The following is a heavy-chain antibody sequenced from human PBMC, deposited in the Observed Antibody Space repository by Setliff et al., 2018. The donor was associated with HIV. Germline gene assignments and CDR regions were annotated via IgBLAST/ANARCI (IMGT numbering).Heavy chain of an antibody. CDR1: GFTFSSYA. V-gene: IGHV3-30*04. CDR2: ISYDGSNK. Sequence: PGGSLRLSCAASGFTFSSYAMHWVRQAPGKGLEWVAVISYDGSNKYYADSVKGRFTISRDNSKNTLYLQMNSLRAEDTAVYYCACHPRPTPTPEDYWGQGTLVTVSS. J-gene: IGHJ4*02. CDR3: ACHPRPTPTPEDY. D-gene: IGHD6-6*01.